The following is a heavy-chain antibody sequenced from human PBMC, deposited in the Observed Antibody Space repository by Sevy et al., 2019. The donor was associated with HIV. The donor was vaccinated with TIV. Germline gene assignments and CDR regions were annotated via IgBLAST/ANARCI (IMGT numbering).Heavy chain of an antibody. Sequence: GGSLRLSCAASGFTFSSYSMNWVHQAPGKGLEWVSSISSSSSYIYYADSVKGRFTISRDNAKNSLYLQMNSLRDEDTAVYFCARERSGRGDDLDYWGQGTLVTVSS. CDR2: ISSSSSYI. V-gene: IGHV3-21*01. D-gene: IGHD1-26*01. CDR3: ARERSGRGDDLDY. J-gene: IGHJ4*02. CDR1: GFTFSSYS.